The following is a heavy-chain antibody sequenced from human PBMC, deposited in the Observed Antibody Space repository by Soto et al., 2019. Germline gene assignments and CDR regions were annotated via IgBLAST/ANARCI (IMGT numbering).Heavy chain of an antibody. CDR2: ISGSGGTT. J-gene: IGHJ5*01. CDR1: GFTFSSYA. Sequence: EVQPLESGGGLVQPGGSLSLSCAASGFTFSSYAMSWVRQAPGKGLEWVSGISGSGGTTYHADAVKGRFTISRDNSHYTLCLLMNSLRAEDTAVYYCAKDEIAHTQWGIFDFWGQGALVNVSS. D-gene: IGHD3-16*01. CDR3: AKDEIAHTQWGIFDF. V-gene: IGHV3-23*01.